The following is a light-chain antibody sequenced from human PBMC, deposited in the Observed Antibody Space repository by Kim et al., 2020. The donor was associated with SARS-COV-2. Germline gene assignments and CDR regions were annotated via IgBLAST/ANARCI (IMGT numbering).Light chain of an antibody. Sequence: IVLTQSPGTLSLSPGERATLSCRASQSVIGSYLAWYQQKPGQAPRLLIDGASSRATGIPDRFSGSGSGTDFTLTISRLEPEDFAVYYCQQYGSSPPLTFGGGTKVDIK. J-gene: IGKJ4*01. CDR1: QSVIGSY. V-gene: IGKV3-20*01. CDR3: QQYGSSPPLT. CDR2: GAS.